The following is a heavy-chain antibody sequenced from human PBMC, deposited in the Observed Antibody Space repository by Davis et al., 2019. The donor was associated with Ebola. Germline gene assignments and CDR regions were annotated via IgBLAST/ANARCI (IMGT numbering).Heavy chain of an antibody. D-gene: IGHD3-22*01. V-gene: IGHV3-30*04. CDR3: ARGVVIVVVQGWFDP. Sequence: GGSLRLPCEASGFTFRSYTMHWVRPAPGKGLEWVAVISDDGSHRDNADSVKGRFTISRDNSKNRMYLQMNSLRPDDTAVYYCARGVVIVVVQGWFDPWGQGTLVTVSS. CDR2: ISDDGSHR. CDR1: GFTFRSYT. J-gene: IGHJ5*02.